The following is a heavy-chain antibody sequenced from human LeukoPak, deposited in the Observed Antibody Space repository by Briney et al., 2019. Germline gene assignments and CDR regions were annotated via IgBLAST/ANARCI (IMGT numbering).Heavy chain of an antibody. V-gene: IGHV3-30-3*01. D-gene: IGHD3-10*01. CDR3: ARDRGQPDAFDV. CDR1: GFTFSSYA. CDR2: ISYDGSNK. J-gene: IGHJ3*01. Sequence: QPGGSLRLSCAASGFTFSSYAMHWVRQAPGKGLEWVAVISYDGSNKYYADSVKGRFTISRDNSKNTLYLQMNSLRAEDTAVYYCARDRGQPDAFDVWGRGTMVTVAS.